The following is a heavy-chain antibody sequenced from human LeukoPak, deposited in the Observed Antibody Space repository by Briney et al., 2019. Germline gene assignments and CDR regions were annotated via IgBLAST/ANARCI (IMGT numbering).Heavy chain of an antibody. CDR1: GYSISSGYY. Sequence: PSETLSLTCTVSGYSISSGYYWGWIRPPPGQGLEWIGSIYHSGSTYYNPSLKSRVTISVDTSKNQFSLKLSSVTAADTAVYYCARSSGGDTTFDYWGQGTLVTVSS. CDR3: ARSSGGDTTFDY. J-gene: IGHJ4*02. CDR2: IYHSGST. V-gene: IGHV4-38-2*02. D-gene: IGHD4-17*01.